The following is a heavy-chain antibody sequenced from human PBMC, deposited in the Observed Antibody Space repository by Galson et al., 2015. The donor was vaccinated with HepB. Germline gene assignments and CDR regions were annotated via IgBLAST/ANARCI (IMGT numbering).Heavy chain of an antibody. J-gene: IGHJ6*02. D-gene: IGHD3-22*01. CDR3: ARGYYDSRGAGWGMDV. CDR1: GFTFSSYG. Sequence: SLRLSCAASGFTFSSYGMHWVRQAPGKGLEWVAVISYDGSNKYYADSVKGRFTISRENAKNSLYLQMNSLRAGDTAVYYCARGYYDSRGAGWGMDVWGQGTTVTVSS. V-gene: IGHV3-30*12. CDR2: ISYDGSNK.